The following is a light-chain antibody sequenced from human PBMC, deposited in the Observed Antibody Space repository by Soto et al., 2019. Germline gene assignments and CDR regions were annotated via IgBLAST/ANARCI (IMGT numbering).Light chain of an antibody. CDR3: QQYGSS. J-gene: IGKJ4*01. Sequence: EIVMTQSPGTLSVSPGERATLSCRASQSVSSSYLAWYQQKPGQAPRLLIYGASSRATGIPDRFSGSGSGTDFTLTISRLEPEDFAVYYCQQYGSSFGGGTKVDIK. V-gene: IGKV3-20*01. CDR1: QSVSSSY. CDR2: GAS.